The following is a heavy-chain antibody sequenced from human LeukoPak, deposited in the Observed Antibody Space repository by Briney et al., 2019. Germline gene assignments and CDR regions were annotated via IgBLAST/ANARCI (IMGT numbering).Heavy chain of an antibody. J-gene: IGHJ4*02. CDR3: APRTPGRWYGASPSFAY. Sequence: GGSLRLSCAVSGLTFSTYSMNWVRQAPGKGLEWVSSVSSSSRNIYYADSLRGRFTISRDNAKNSLYLQMNSLRAEDMAVYYCAPRTPGRWYGASPSFAYGAQGIWVTVPP. CDR1: GLTFSTYS. V-gene: IGHV3-21*01. D-gene: IGHD4-23*01. CDR2: VSSSSRNI.